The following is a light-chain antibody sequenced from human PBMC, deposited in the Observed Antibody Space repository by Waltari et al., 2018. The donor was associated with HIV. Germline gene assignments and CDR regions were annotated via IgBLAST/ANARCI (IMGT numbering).Light chain of an antibody. V-gene: IGKV3-15*01. CDR3: QQYSDWPRA. Sequence: EIVVTQFPAALSVSPGERASLSCTVSQSVSTYLAWYHQVPGQAPRLLITDSSNRATGVPDRFSGSGSGTHFILTISGLQSEDSGVYCCQQYSDWPRAFGLGTKVEV. CDR1: QSVSTY. CDR2: DSS. J-gene: IGKJ1*01.